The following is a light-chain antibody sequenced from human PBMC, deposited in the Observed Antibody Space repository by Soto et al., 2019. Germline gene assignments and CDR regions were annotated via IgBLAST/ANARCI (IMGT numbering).Light chain of an antibody. CDR3: SSYTAGGTI. Sequence: QSALPQPASVSGSPGQSITISCTGTSGDVGGYYYVSWYQQLPGKAPKLMISEVSNRPSGVSNRFSGSKSGNTASLTISGLQAEDEADYYCSSYTAGGTIFGTGTKLTVL. CDR2: EVS. J-gene: IGLJ1*01. CDR1: SGDVGGYYY. V-gene: IGLV2-14*01.